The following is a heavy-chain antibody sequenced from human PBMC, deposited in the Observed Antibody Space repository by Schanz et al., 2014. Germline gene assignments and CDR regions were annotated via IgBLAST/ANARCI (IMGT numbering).Heavy chain of an antibody. J-gene: IGHJ4*02. V-gene: IGHV3-23*04. CDR2: ISGGGGTT. D-gene: IGHD1-20*01. CDR3: ANNWNLDY. Sequence: EVQLVESGGGLVKPGGSLRLSCATSGLTFTSAWMSWVRQAPGKGLEWVSAISGGGGTTYYADSVKGRFTISRDNSKNTLYLQMNSLRAEDTAVYYCANNWNLDYWGQGTLVTVSS. CDR1: GLTFTSAW.